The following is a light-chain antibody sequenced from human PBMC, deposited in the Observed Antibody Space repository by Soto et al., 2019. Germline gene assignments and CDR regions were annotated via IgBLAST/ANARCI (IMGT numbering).Light chain of an antibody. V-gene: IGKV1-39*01. CDR1: QSISIY. CDR3: QQSYSTPPT. Sequence: DIQMTQSPSSLSASVGAKGTITCPGNQSISIYLNLYQHKPGKAPKPLISAASSLQSGVPSRFSGSGSGTDFTLTISSLQPEDFATYYCQQSYSTPPTFGQGTKLEIK. J-gene: IGKJ2*01. CDR2: AAS.